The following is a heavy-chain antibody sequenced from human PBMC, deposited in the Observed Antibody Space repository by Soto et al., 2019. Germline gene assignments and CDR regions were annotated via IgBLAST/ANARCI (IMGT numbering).Heavy chain of an antibody. CDR3: ARAPINYDYVWGSYRPTYYFDY. V-gene: IGHV3-7*03. D-gene: IGHD3-16*02. CDR1: GFTFSSYW. Sequence: GGSLRLSCAASGFTFSSYWMSWVRQAPGKGLEWVANIKQDGSEKYYVDSVKGRFTISRDNAKNSLYLQMNSLGAEDTAVYYCARAPINYDYVWGSYRPTYYFDYWGQGTLVTVSS. J-gene: IGHJ4*02. CDR2: IKQDGSEK.